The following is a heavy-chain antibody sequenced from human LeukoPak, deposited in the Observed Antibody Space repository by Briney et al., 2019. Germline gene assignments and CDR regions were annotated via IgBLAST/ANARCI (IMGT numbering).Heavy chain of an antibody. CDR1: GYSFTSYW. CDR2: IYPGDSDT. V-gene: IGHV5-51*01. CDR3: ARGAYYYDSSGYYYPSSSFDY. J-gene: IGHJ4*02. Sequence: GESLKISCKGSGYSFTSYWIGWVRQMPGKGLEWMGIIYPGDSDTRYSPSFQGQVTISADKSISTAYLQWSSLKASDTAMYYCARGAYYYDSSGYYYPSSSFDYWGQGTLVTVSS. D-gene: IGHD3-22*01.